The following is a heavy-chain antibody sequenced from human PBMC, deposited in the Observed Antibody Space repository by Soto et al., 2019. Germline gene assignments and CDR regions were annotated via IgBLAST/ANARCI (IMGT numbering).Heavy chain of an antibody. V-gene: IGHV4-30-2*01. D-gene: IGHD6-13*01. CDR1: GGSISRGWYS. CDR3: ARVGTYKAAADTPNWCDP. Sequence: SETRSLTCPVSGGSISRGWYSWSWIRQPPGKGLEWIGYIYHSGSTYYNPSLKSRVTISVDRSKNQFSLKLSSVTAADTAVYYCARVGTYKAAADTPNWCDPWGRGTLVTVSS. CDR2: IYHSGST. J-gene: IGHJ5*02.